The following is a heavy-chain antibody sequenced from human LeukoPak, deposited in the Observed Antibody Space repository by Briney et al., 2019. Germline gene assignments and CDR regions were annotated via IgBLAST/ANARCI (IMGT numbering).Heavy chain of an antibody. V-gene: IGHV3-48*04. CDR1: GFTFSSYS. J-gene: IGHJ4*02. CDR2: ISSSSSTI. CDR3: ARGWPYYYGSGSYFDY. D-gene: IGHD3-10*01. Sequence: GGSLRLSCAASGFTFSSYSMNWVRQAPGKGLEWVSYISSSSSTIYYADSVKGRFTISRDNAKNSLYLQMNSLRAEDTAVYYCARGWPYYYGSGSYFDYWGQGTLVTVSS.